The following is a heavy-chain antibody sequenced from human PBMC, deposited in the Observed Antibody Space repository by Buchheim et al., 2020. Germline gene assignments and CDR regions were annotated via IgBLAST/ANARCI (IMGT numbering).Heavy chain of an antibody. CDR1: VYTFTGYY. D-gene: IGHD3-3*01. Sequence: QVQLVQSGAEVKKPGASVKVSCKASVYTFTGYYMHWVRQAPGQGLEWMGWINPNRGGTNYAQKFQGSVTMTRAPSISTAYMELSRLRSDDTAVYYCARNSDFWSGYAGFDPWGQGTL. J-gene: IGHJ5*02. V-gene: IGHV1-2*02. CDR3: ARNSDFWSGYAGFDP. CDR2: INPNRGGT.